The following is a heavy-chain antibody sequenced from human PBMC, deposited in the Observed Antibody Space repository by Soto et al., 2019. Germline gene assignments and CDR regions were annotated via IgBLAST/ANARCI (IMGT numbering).Heavy chain of an antibody. CDR2: LYYTGST. J-gene: IGHJ3*02. CDR1: GGSISSGSYY. V-gene: IGHV4-39*01. Sequence: SETLSLTCTVSGGSISSGSYYWGWIRQPPGKGLEWIGSLYYTGSTYYKPSLRGRLTISVDTSKNQFILRLTSVTAADTAMYYCAIQRARLPPDDFDIWGQRTVVTVSS. CDR3: AIQRARLPPDDFDI. D-gene: IGHD4-17*01.